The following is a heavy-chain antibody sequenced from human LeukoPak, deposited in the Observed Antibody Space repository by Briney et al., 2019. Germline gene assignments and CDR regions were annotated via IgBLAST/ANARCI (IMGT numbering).Heavy chain of an antibody. CDR3: ARQWELLGGYFDY. CDR2: IYSGGST. J-gene: IGHJ4*02. CDR1: GFTVSSNY. D-gene: IGHD1-26*01. V-gene: IGHV3-53*01. Sequence: GGSLRLSCAASGFTVSSNYMSWVRQAPGKGLEWVSVIYSGGSTYYADSVKGRFTISRDNSKNTLYLQMNSLRAEDTAVYYCARQWELLGGYFDYWGQGTLVTDSS.